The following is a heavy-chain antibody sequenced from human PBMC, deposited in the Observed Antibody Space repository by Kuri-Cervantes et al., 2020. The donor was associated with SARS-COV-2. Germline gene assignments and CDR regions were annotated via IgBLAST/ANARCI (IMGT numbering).Heavy chain of an antibody. V-gene: IGHV1-2*04. Sequence: ASVKVSCKASGYTFTGYYVHWVRQAPGQGLVWMGWINPNSGGTNYAQKFQGWVTMTRDTSISTAYMELGRLRSEDTAVYYCARDSNYGDDAFDIWGQGTMVTVSS. J-gene: IGHJ3*02. D-gene: IGHD4-11*01. CDR3: ARDSNYGDDAFDI. CDR1: GYTFTGYY. CDR2: INPNSGGT.